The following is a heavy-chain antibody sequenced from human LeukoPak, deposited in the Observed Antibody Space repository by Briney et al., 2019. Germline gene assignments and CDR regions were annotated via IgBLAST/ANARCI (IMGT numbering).Heavy chain of an antibody. CDR1: GGSISSGSYY. J-gene: IGHJ6*03. CDR2: IYTSGST. V-gene: IGHV4-61*02. Sequence: SETLSLTCTVSGGSISSGSYYWSWIRQPAGKGLEWIGRIYTSGSTNYNPSLKSRVTISVDTSKNQFSLKLSSVTAADTAVYYCARVTKPSSGWYVFGHTGAYYYYYMDVWGKGTTVTISS. D-gene: IGHD6-19*01. CDR3: ARVTKPSSGWYVFGHTGAYYYYYMDV.